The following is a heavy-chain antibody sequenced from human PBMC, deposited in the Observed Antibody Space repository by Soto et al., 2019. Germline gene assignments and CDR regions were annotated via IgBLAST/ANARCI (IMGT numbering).Heavy chain of an antibody. CDR1: GGSISSGGYY. CDR3: AASYYDILTGYYNFDY. Sequence: SETLSLTCTVSGGSISSGGYYWSWIRQHPGKGLGWIGYIYYSGSTYYNPSLKSRVTISVDTSKNQFSLKLSSVTAADTAVYYCAASYYDILTGYYNFDYWGQGTLVTVSS. V-gene: IGHV4-31*03. D-gene: IGHD3-9*01. J-gene: IGHJ4*02. CDR2: IYYSGST.